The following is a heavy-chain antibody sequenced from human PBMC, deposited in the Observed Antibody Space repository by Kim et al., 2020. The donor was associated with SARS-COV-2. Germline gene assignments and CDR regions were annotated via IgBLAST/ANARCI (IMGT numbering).Heavy chain of an antibody. D-gene: IGHD2-15*01. J-gene: IGHJ4*02. V-gene: IGHV3-23*01. CDR2: INSGDST. CDR1: GFSFTSYT. CDR3: AKEGGHKKPFDY. Sequence: GGSLRLSCVASGFSFTSYTMTWVRQAPGKGLEWLSAINSGDSTYYADSVKARFTISRDTSKNTLYLQMNSLTVEDTAVYYCAKEGGHKKPFDYWGQGTL.